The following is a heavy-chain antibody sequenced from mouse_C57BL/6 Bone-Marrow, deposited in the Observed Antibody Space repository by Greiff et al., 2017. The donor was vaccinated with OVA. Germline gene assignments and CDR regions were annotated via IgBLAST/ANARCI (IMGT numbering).Heavy chain of an antibody. J-gene: IGHJ4*01. CDR3: ARNYCSSSYAMDY. V-gene: IGHV1-59*01. D-gene: IGHD1-1*01. Sequence: QVQLQQPGAELVRPGTSVKLSCKASGYTFTSYWMHWVKQRPGQGLEWIGVIDPSDSYTNYNQKFKGKATLTVDTSSSTAYMQLSSLTSEDSAVYYCARNYCSSSYAMDYWGQGTSVTVSS. CDR2: IDPSDSYT. CDR1: GYTFTSYW.